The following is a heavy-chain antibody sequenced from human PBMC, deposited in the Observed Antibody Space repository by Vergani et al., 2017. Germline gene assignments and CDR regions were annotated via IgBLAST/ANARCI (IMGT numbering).Heavy chain of an antibody. Sequence: QVQLVQSGAEVKKPGSSVKVSCKASGGTFSSYTISWVRQAPGQGLEWMGRIIPILGIANYAQKFQGRVTITADKSTSTAYMELSSLRSEDTAVYYCARVAPGYCSSTSCYEYDYWGQGTLVTVSS. CDR1: GGTFSSYT. J-gene: IGHJ4*02. CDR2: IIPILGIA. CDR3: ARVAPGYCSSTSCYEYDY. D-gene: IGHD2-2*01. V-gene: IGHV1-69*02.